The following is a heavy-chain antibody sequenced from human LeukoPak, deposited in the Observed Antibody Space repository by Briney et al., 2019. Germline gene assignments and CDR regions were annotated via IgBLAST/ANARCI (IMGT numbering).Heavy chain of an antibody. D-gene: IGHD6-6*01. V-gene: IGHV4-61*02. CDR1: GGSISSGSYY. J-gene: IGHJ4*02. Sequence: SETLSLTCTVSGGSISSGSYYWRWVRQPAGKGLGWIGRIYTSGSTNYNPSLKSRVTISVDTSKNQFSLKLNSVTAADTAVYYCARNPIAARSFDYWGQGTLVTVSS. CDR2: IYTSGST. CDR3: ARNPIAARSFDY.